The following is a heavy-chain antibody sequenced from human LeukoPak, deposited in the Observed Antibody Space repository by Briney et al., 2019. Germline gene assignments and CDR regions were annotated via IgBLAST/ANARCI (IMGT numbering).Heavy chain of an antibody. CDR2: IYTSGST. J-gene: IGHJ5*02. CDR3: ARNKYDILTGYFRRNNWFDP. D-gene: IGHD3-9*01. V-gene: IGHV4-61*02. CDR1: GGSISSDSYY. Sequence: PSETLSLTCTVSGGSISSDSYYWSWIRQPAGKGLEWIGRIYTSGSTNYNPSLKSRVTISVDTSKNQFSLKLSSVTAADTAVYYCARNKYDILTGYFRRNNWFDPWGQGTLVTVSS.